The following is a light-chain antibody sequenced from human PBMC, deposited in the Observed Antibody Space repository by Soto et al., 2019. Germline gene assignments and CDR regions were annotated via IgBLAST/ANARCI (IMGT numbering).Light chain of an antibody. CDR1: QSVSSN. CDR2: DAS. J-gene: IGKJ1*01. V-gene: IGKV3-15*01. CDR3: LHYNKWPRWT. Sequence: EIMMTHSRAILSVSPGERATLSCMVSQSVSSNLAWYQQKPGQAPRLLIYDASSRATGIPARFSGSGSGTEFTLTISSLQYEDFAVYYCLHYNKWPRWTFGQGTKVDI.